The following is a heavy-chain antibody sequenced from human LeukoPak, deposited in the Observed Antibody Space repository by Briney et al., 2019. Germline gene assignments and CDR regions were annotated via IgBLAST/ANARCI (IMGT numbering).Heavy chain of an antibody. V-gene: IGHV4-59*08. CDR1: GDSISSYY. J-gene: IGHJ6*02. CDR3: ARHGPLYEYFYYNMDV. CDR2: IHYSGSI. Sequence: SETLSLTCTVSGDSISSYYWSWIRQPPGKGLEWIGYIHYSGSIDYNPSLKSRVTISVDTSKNQFSLKVSFVTAADTAVYYCARHGPLYEYFYYNMDVWGQGTTVTVSS. D-gene: IGHD5/OR15-5a*01.